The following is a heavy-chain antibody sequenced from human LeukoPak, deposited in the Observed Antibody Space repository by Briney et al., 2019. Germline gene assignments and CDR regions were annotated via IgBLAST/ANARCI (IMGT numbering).Heavy chain of an antibody. V-gene: IGHV4-59*11. CDR1: GGSLSTHH. Sequence: NPSETLSLTCVVSGGSLSTHHWSWIRQSPGRGLEWIGYISDSGSTSYNPSLKSRVTISVDTSKNQFSLMLSSVTAADTAVYYCARGYDSSAYYPFNYWGQGTLVTVSS. D-gene: IGHD3-22*01. CDR3: ARGYDSSAYYPFNY. CDR2: ISDSGST. J-gene: IGHJ4*02.